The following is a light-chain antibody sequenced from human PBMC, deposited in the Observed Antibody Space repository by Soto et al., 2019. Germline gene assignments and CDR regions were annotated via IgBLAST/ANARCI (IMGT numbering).Light chain of an antibody. CDR2: AAS. CDR3: QQGYSTPIP. J-gene: IGKJ5*01. Sequence: DLQMTQSPSSLSASVGDRVTITCRASQSISGFLNWFQQKPGKAPKFLIYAASTLQSGVPSRFSGSGSGTEFTLTISSLQPEDFTTYFCQQGYSTPIPFGQGTRLEIK. CDR1: QSISGF. V-gene: IGKV1-39*01.